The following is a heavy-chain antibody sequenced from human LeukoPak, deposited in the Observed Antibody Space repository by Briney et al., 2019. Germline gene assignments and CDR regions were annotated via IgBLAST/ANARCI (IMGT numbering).Heavy chain of an antibody. D-gene: IGHD3-9*01. CDR2: IIPIFGTA. CDR1: GGTFSSYA. J-gene: IGHJ5*02. CDR3: ARAPPYYDILTDNWSDP. Sequence: ASVKVSCKASGGTFSSYAISWVRQAPGQGLEWMGRIIPIFGTANYAQKFQGRVTITTDESTSTAYMELSSLRSEDTAVYYCARAPPYYDILTDNWSDPWGQGTLVTVSS. V-gene: IGHV1-69*05.